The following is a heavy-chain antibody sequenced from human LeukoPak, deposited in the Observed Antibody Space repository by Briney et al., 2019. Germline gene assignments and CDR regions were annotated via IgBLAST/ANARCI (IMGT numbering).Heavy chain of an antibody. V-gene: IGHV3-23*01. J-gene: IGHJ4*02. D-gene: IGHD3-22*01. CDR1: GFTFSSYA. Sequence: QPGGSLRLSCAASGFTFSSYAMSWVRQAPGKGLEWVSAISGSGGSTYYADSVKGRFTISRDNSKNTLYLQMNSLRAEDTSVFYCAKHFSIVVVSPYYFDYWGQGTLVTVSS. CDR2: ISGSGGST. CDR3: AKHFSIVVVSPYYFDY.